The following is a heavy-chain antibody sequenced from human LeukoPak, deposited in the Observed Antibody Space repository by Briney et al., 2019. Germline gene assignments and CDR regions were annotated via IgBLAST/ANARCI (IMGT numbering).Heavy chain of an antibody. CDR2: IYTSGST. CDR1: GGSISSYY. CDR3: AREDYDYVWGSYRFDY. D-gene: IGHD3-16*02. V-gene: IGHV4-4*07. Sequence: PSETLSLTCTVSGGSISSYYWSWIRQPAGKGLEWIGRIYTSGSTNYNPSLKSRVTMSVDTSKNQFSLKLSSVTDADTAVYYCAREDYDYVWGSYRFDYWGQGTLVTVSS. J-gene: IGHJ4*02.